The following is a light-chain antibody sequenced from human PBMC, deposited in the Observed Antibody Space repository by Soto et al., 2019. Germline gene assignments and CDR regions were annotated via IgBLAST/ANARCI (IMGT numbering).Light chain of an antibody. CDR3: LLVYNYPHT. CDR2: AAS. V-gene: IGKV1-6*01. CDR1: KGIRND. J-gene: IGKJ2*01. Sequence: AIQMTQSPSSLSASVGDIVTITCRASKGIRNDLGWYQQKPGKAPKLLIYAASSLQSGVPSRFSGSGSGTDFTLTISSLQPEYVATYYCLLVYNYPHTFVQGTKLEIK.